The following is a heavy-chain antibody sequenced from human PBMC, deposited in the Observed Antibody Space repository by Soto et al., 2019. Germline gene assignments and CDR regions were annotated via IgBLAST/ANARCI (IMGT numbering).Heavy chain of an antibody. Sequence: EVQLVESGGGLVQPGGSLRLSCAASGFTFSGYWMHWVRQVPGKGLSWVSRINSDGSTTSYADSVKGRFTISRDNAKNTVYLQMNSLRAEDTAVYYCASVVPFYAFAIWGQGTIVTVSS. V-gene: IGHV3-74*01. CDR1: GFTFSGYW. D-gene: IGHD2-2*01. CDR2: INSDGSTT. CDR3: ASVVPFYAFAI. J-gene: IGHJ3*02.